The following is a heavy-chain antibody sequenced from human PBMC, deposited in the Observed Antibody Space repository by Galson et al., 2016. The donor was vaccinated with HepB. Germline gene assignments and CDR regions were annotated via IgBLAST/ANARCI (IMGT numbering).Heavy chain of an antibody. CDR2: IWYDGSNK. V-gene: IGHV3-33*06. J-gene: IGHJ4*02. CDR1: GFTFSSYG. CDR3: AKEATTLTTLTGEYYFDY. D-gene: IGHD4-17*01. Sequence: SLRLSCAASGFTFSSYGMHWVRQAPGKGLEWVAIIWYDGSNKYYADSVKGRFTISRDNSKNTLYLQMNSLRVEDTAVYYCAKEATTLTTLTGEYYFDYWGQGTLVTVSS.